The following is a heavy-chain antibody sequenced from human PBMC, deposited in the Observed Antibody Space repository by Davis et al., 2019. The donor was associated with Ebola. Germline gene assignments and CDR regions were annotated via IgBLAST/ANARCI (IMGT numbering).Heavy chain of an antibody. Sequence: ASVKVSCKASGYTFTNYYMHWVRQAPGQGLEWMGMINPNDGRTIYAQKFQGRVTVTRDTSASTVYMELSSLRSEDTALYYCTTPGGQDSGYDVFDIWGQGTMVTVSS. CDR3: TTPGGQDSGYDVFDI. CDR2: INPNDGRT. D-gene: IGHD5-12*01. V-gene: IGHV1-46*03. J-gene: IGHJ3*02. CDR1: GYTFTNYY.